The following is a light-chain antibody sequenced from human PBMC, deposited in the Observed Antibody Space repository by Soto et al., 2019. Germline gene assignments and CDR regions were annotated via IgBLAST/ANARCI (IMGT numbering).Light chain of an antibody. CDR2: GAS. CDR3: QQYNNWPPSII. CDR1: ESVSSN. Sequence: VMAQSPGTLSVSPGERGTLSCRASESVSSNVAWYQQRPGQAPRLLIYGASTRATDTPVRFRGSGSGTEFTLTISSLQSEDLGVYYCQQYNNWPPSIIFGQGTRLEIK. V-gene: IGKV3-15*01. J-gene: IGKJ5*01.